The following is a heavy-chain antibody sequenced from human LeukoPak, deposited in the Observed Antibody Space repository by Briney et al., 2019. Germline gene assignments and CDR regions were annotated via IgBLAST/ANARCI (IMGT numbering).Heavy chain of an antibody. CDR3: ARDTAIVTYWFDL. Sequence: ASVKVSCKASGYTLTGYYMHWVRQAPGQGLEWMGWINPNSGGTNYAQKFQGRVTMTRDTSISTAYMELSRLRSDDTAVYYCARDTAIVTYWFDLWGQGTLVTVSS. D-gene: IGHD5-18*01. CDR2: INPNSGGT. J-gene: IGHJ5*02. V-gene: IGHV1-2*02. CDR1: GYTLTGYY.